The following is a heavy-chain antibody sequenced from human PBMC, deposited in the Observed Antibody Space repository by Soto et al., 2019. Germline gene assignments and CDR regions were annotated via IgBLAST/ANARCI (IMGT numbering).Heavy chain of an antibody. V-gene: IGHV4-30-4*01. CDR2: ISYRWST. D-gene: IGHD2-15*01. Sequence: QVQLQESGPGLVKPSQTLSLTCTVSGGSISSGNYYWSWIRQPPGKGLEWIGFISYRWSTYYSTSLKRRVTLSVDTSKSQFSLNLSFVTAADTAVYYCATMGTPATGLYFFDYWGQGSLVTVSS. J-gene: IGHJ4*02. CDR1: GGSISSGNYY. CDR3: ATMGTPATGLYFFDY.